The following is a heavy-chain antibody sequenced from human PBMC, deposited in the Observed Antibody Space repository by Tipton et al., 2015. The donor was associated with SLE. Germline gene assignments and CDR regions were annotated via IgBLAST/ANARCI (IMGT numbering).Heavy chain of an antibody. CDR2: IHRRGST. CDR1: GDSVSSDKW. Sequence: TLSLTCDVSGDSVSSDKWWSWVRQSPGKGLEWIGEIHRRGSTNYNPSVKSRVTISLDRSKNQISLSLTTVTAADTAVYYCASSTYYDFWSGFNLFD. CDR3: ASSTYYDFWSGFNLFD. J-gene: IGHJ5*02. D-gene: IGHD3-3*01. V-gene: IGHV4-4*02.